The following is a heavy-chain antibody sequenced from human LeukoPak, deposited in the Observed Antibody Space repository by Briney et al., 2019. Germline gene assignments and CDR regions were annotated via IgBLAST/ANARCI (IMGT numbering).Heavy chain of an antibody. Sequence: GGSLRLSCAASGFTFSSYSMNWVRQAPGKGLECVSSLTTSSSYIYYADSVKGRFTISRDNAKNSLYVQMNSLRVEDTAVYYCAARGPGTGWIFASWGQATLVTVSP. CDR2: LTTSSSYI. J-gene: IGHJ4*02. D-gene: IGHD6-13*01. CDR3: AARGPGTGWIFAS. CDR1: GFTFSSYS. V-gene: IGHV3-21*01.